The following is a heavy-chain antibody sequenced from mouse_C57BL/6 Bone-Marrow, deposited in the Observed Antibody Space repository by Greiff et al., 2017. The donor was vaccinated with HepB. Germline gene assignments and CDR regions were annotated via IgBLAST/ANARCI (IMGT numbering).Heavy chain of an antibody. CDR3: TTEDIYYVYWYFEV. D-gene: IGHD2-1*01. V-gene: IGHV14-4*01. CDR2: IDPENGDT. J-gene: IGHJ1*03. Sequence: EVQLQQSGAELVRPGASVKLSCTASGFNIKDDYMHWVKQRPEQGLEWIGWIDPENGDTEYASKFQGKATITADTSSNTAYLQLSSLTSEDTAVYYCTTEDIYYVYWYFEVWGTGTTVTVSS. CDR1: GFNIKDDY.